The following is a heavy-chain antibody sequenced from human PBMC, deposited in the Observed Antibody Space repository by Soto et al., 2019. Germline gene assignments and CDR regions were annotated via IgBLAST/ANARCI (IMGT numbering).Heavy chain of an antibody. CDR3: ARYDYDNNIYSIDY. Sequence: SETLSLTCTVSGGSITSSSYYWGWLRQSPGKGLGWIGSIYYSGLAFYDPSLKSRVTMSVDTSQNQFSLKLTSVTAADTAVYYCARYDYDNNIYSIDYWGQGALVTVSS. V-gene: IGHV4-39*07. J-gene: IGHJ4*02. CDR2: IYYSGLA. D-gene: IGHD3-22*01. CDR1: GGSITSSSYY.